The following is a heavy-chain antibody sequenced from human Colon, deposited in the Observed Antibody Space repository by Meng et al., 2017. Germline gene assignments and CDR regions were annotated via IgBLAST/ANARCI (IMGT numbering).Heavy chain of an antibody. D-gene: IGHD3-10*01. CDR2: ISNSGSNT. CDR3: AKNGEGYYLDY. V-gene: IGHV3-23*01. J-gene: IGHJ4*02. Sequence: GGSLRLSCAASRFTFSIYAMNWVRQAPGKGLEWVSGISNSGSNTYYADSVKGRFTISRDNSKNTVYLQINSLRAEDTAVYYCAKNGEGYYLDYWGQGTLVTVSS. CDR1: RFTFSIYA.